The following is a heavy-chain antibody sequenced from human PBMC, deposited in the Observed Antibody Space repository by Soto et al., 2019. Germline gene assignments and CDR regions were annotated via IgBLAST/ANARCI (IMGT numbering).Heavy chain of an antibody. J-gene: IGHJ2*01. CDR2: ISSNATST. CDR3: ARKGSATTASNSYFAL. D-gene: IGHD2-15*01. V-gene: IGHV3-64*01. Sequence: PGGSLRLSCAASGFTFSNYAIHWVRQAPGKGLEYVSAISSNATSTYYANSVKGRFTISRDNSQNTVYLQMGSLRTEDMAVSYCARKGSATTASNSYFALWGRGTLVPVPP. CDR1: GFTFSNYA.